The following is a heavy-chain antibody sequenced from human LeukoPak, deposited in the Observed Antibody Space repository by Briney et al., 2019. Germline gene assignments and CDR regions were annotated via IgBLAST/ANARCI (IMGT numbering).Heavy chain of an antibody. CDR1: GGSFSGYY. CDR2: INHSGST. Sequence: PSETLSLTCAVYGGSFSGYYWSWIRQPPGKGLEWIGEINHSGSTNYNPSLKSRVTISVDTSKNQFSLKLSSVTAADTAVYYCAREYYSSGYRYFDYWGQGTLVTVSS. V-gene: IGHV4-34*01. CDR3: AREYYSSGYRYFDY. J-gene: IGHJ4*02. D-gene: IGHD3-22*01.